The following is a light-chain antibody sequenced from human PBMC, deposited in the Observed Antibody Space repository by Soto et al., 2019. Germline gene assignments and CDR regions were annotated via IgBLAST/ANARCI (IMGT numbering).Light chain of an antibody. CDR3: QEDEHARLT. V-gene: IGKV1-27*01. CDR2: AAY. J-gene: IGKJ4*02. Sequence: DIQMTQAPSSLSASVGDRVTITCRARQDISTYIAWCQQKPGKVPKLLISAAYTLQSGVPPRFSGSGSGTDFTLTTGIRQPEDVAMYYCQEDEHARLTFGGGTKEEIK. CDR1: QDISTY.